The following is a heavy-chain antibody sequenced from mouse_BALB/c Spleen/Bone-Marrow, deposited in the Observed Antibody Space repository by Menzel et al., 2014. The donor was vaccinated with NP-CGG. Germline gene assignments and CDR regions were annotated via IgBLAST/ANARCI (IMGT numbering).Heavy chain of an antibody. Sequence: EVQGVESGGGLVQPGGSLRLSCATSGFTFTDYYMNWVRQPPGKALEWLGFIRNKDYGHTTEYSASVKGRFTISRDNSQNILYLQMNTLRAEDSATYYCARDRRGNQSSYWYFDVWGAGTTVTVSS. D-gene: IGHD2-1*01. V-gene: IGHV7-3*02. CDR1: GFTFTDYY. J-gene: IGHJ1*01. CDR2: IRNKDYGHTT. CDR3: ARDRRGNQSSYWYFDV.